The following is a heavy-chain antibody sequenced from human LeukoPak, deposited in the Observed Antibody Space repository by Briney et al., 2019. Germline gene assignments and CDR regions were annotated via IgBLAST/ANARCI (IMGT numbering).Heavy chain of an antibody. CDR3: ARGGLLLGRTRSGGYYFHY. CDR2: INHSGST. Sequence: SETLSLTCAVYGGSFSGYYWSWIRQPPGKGLEWIGEINHSGSTNYNPSLKSRVTISVDTSKNQFSLKLSSVTAADTAVYYCARGGLLLGRTRSGGYYFHYWGQGTLVTVSS. V-gene: IGHV4-34*01. CDR1: GGSFSGYY. J-gene: IGHJ4*02. D-gene: IGHD3-10*01.